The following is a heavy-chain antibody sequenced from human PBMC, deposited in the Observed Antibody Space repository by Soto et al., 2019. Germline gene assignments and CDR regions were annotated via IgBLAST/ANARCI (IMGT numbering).Heavy chain of an antibody. V-gene: IGHV3-23*01. CDR3: ASLPWDFWSGSNSNYYYYYMDV. CDR2: ISGSGGST. CDR1: GFTFSSYA. J-gene: IGHJ6*03. D-gene: IGHD3-3*01. Sequence: GGSLRLSCAASGFTFSSYAMSWVRQAPGKGLEWVSAISGSGGSTYYADSVKGRFTISRDNSKNTLYLQMNSLRAEDTAVYYCASLPWDFWSGSNSNYYYYYMDVWGKGTTVTVSS.